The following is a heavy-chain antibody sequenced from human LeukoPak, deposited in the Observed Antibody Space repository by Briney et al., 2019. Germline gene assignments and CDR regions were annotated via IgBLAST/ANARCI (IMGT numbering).Heavy chain of an antibody. Sequence: SETLSLTCTVSGGSISSYYWSWIRQPPGKGLEWIGYIYYSGSTNYNPSLKSRVTISIDTSKNQFSLKLSSVTAADTAVYYCARGNYGGNSDGAYYYYGMDVWGQGTTVTVSS. CDR1: GGSISSYY. J-gene: IGHJ6*02. V-gene: IGHV4-59*12. CDR3: ARGNYGGNSDGAYYYYGMDV. D-gene: IGHD4-23*01. CDR2: IYYSGST.